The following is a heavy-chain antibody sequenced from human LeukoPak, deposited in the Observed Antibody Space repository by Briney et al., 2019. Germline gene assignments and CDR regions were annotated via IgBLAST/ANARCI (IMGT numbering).Heavy chain of an antibody. J-gene: IGHJ4*02. CDR1: GFTFSSYS. CDR2: ISSSSSYI. V-gene: IGHV3-21*01. D-gene: IGHD3-10*01. Sequence: GGSLRLSCAASGFTFSSYSMNWVRQAPWKGLEWVSSISSSSSYIYYADSVKGRFTISRDNAKNSLYLQMNSLRAEDTAVYYCARDLSYYGSGSYSIDYWGQGTLVTVSS. CDR3: ARDLSYYGSGSYSIDY.